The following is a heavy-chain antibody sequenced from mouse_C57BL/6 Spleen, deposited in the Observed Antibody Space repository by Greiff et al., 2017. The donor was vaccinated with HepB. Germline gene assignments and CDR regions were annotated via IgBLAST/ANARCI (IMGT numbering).Heavy chain of an antibody. D-gene: IGHD1-1*01. V-gene: IGHV1-53*01. Sequence: QVQLQHPGTELVKPGASVKLSCKASGYTFTSYWMHWVKQRPGQGLEWIGNINPSNGGTNYNEKFKSKATLTVDKSSSTAYMQRSSLTSEDSAVYYCASFITTVVAPYWYFDVWGTGTTVTVSS. CDR3: ASFITTVVAPYWYFDV. J-gene: IGHJ1*03. CDR2: INPSNGGT. CDR1: GYTFTSYW.